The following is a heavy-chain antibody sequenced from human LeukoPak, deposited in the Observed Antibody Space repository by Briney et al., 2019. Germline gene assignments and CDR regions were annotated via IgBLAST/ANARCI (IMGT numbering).Heavy chain of an antibody. V-gene: IGHV4-39*07. Sequence: PSETLSLTCTVSGGSISTANYYWGWIRQPPGKGLEWIGSIYHSGSTYYNPSLKSRVTISVDTSKNRFSLKLSSVTAADTAVYYCAGDRTYGTGYWGQGTLVTVSS. D-gene: IGHD2-8*02. CDR1: GGSISTANYY. CDR2: IYHSGST. J-gene: IGHJ4*02. CDR3: AGDRTYGTGY.